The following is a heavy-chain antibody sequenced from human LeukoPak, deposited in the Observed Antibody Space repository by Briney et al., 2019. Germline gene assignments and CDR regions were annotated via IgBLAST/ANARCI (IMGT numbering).Heavy chain of an antibody. CDR1: GGSISSGSYY. CDR2: IYYSGST. CDR3: ARGLPRGEPPSSGWLPFDY. D-gene: IGHD6-19*01. V-gene: IGHV4-61*01. Sequence: SQTLSLTCTVSGGSISSGSYYWSWIRQPPGKGLEWIGYIYYSGSTNYNPSLKSRVTISVDTSKNQFSLKLSSVTAADTAVYYCARGLPRGEPPSSGWLPFDYWGQGTLVTVSS. J-gene: IGHJ4*02.